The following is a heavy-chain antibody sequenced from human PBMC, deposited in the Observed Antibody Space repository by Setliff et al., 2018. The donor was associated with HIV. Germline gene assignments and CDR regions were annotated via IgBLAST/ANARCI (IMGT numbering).Heavy chain of an antibody. CDR1: GFTSNTYG. D-gene: IGHD3-22*01. J-gene: IGHJ3*02. V-gene: IGHV3-13*01. CDR3: ARGGLYYDSSDKGDAFDI. Sequence: GGSLRLSCAASGFTSNTYGMHWVRQATGKGLEWVSAIGTSGDTYYPDSVKGRFTISRENAKNSLYLQMNSLRAGDTAVYYCARGGLYYDSSDKGDAFDIWGQGTMVTVSS. CDR2: IGTSGDT.